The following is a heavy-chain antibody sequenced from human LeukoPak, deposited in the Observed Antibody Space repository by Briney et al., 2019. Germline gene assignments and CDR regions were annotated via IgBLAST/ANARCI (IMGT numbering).Heavy chain of an antibody. D-gene: IGHD3-3*01. V-gene: IGHV3-53*01. CDR3: ARDQYDFWSGYYLLDY. CDR2: IYSGGTT. CDR1: GFTVSSNY. Sequence: GGSLRLSCAASGFTVSSNYMSWVRQAPEKGLEWVSVIYSGGTTCYADSVKGRFTISRDNAKNSLYLQMNSLRAEDTAVYYCARDQYDFWSGYYLLDYWGQGTLVTVSS. J-gene: IGHJ4*02.